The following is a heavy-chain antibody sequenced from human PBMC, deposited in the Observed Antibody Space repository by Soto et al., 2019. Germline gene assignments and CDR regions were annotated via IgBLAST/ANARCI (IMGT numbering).Heavy chain of an antibody. Sequence: NPSETLSLTSTVSVGSISSSSYYWGWIRQPPGKGLEWIGSIYYSGSTYYNPSLKSRVTISVDTSKNQFSLKLSSVTAADTAVYYCASPLSSIAARGAFDIWGQGTMVTVSS. D-gene: IGHD6-6*01. J-gene: IGHJ3*02. CDR2: IYYSGST. V-gene: IGHV4-39*01. CDR3: ASPLSSIAARGAFDI. CDR1: VGSISSSSYY.